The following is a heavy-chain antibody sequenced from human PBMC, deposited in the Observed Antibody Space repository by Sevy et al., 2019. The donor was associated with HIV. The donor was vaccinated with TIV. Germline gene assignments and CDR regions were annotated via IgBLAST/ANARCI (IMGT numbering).Heavy chain of an antibody. Sequence: GGSLRLSCAASGFTFSSYWMHWVRQAPGKGLVWVSRINSDGSSTSYADSVKGRFTISRDNAKNTLYLQMNSLRAEGTAVYYCAREGGYSSGWYVGAFDIWGQGTMVTVSS. V-gene: IGHV3-74*01. CDR3: AREGGYSSGWYVGAFDI. J-gene: IGHJ3*02. CDR1: GFTFSSYW. D-gene: IGHD6-19*01. CDR2: INSDGSST.